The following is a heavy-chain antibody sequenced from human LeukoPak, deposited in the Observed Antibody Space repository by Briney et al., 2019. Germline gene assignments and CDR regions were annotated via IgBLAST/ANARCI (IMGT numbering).Heavy chain of an antibody. CDR1: GYTFTNYY. CDR3: ARSPEYYGSGSYPGGYYFDY. J-gene: IGHJ4*02. V-gene: IGHV1-46*01. CDR2: INPSGGST. D-gene: IGHD3-10*01. Sequence: ASVKVSCKASGYTFTNYYMYWVRQAPGQGLEWMGLINPSGGSTSYAQKFQGRVTLTRDTSTSTVYMDLSRLRSDDTAVYYCARSPEYYGSGSYPGGYYFDYWGQGTLVTVSS.